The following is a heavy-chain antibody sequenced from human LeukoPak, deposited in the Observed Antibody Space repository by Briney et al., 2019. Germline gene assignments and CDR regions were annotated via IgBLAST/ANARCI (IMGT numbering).Heavy chain of an antibody. V-gene: IGHV3-21*04. Sequence: GGSLRLSCAASGFTFSSYSMNWVRQAPGKGLEWVSSISSSSSYIYYADSVKGRFTISRDNAKNTLYLQMNSLRAEDTAVYFCAKVPNSGNYYYFDYWGQGTPVTVSS. CDR2: ISSSSSYI. CDR3: AKVPNSGNYYYFDY. J-gene: IGHJ4*02. D-gene: IGHD1-26*01. CDR1: GFTFSSYS.